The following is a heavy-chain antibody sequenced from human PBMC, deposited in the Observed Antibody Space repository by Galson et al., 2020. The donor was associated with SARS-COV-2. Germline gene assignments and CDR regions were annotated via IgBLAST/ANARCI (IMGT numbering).Heavy chain of an antibody. J-gene: IGHJ5*02. D-gene: IGHD1-7*01. V-gene: IGHV4-61*02. CDR2: IYTSGNT. CDR1: GGSISSGSYS. CDR3: ARGDTSNWNYYWFDP. Sequence: SETLSLTCTVSGGSISSGSYSWTWIRQPAGKGLEWIGRIYTSGNTHYNPSLKSRLTISIDTSKNQFSLRLTSVTPADTAVYYCARGDTSNWNYYWFDPWGQGTLVTVSS.